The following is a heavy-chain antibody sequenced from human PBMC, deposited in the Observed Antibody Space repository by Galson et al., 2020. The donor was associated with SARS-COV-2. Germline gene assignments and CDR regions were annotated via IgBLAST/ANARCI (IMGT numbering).Heavy chain of an antibody. D-gene: IGHD1-26*01. CDR1: GFTFSSYD. Sequence: GESLKISCAASGFTFSSYDMHWVRQATGKGLEWVSAIGTAGDTYYPGSVKGRFTISRENAKNSLYLQMNSLRAGDTAVYYCARAGEGGSYYYYYGMDVWGHGTTVTVSS. V-gene: IGHV3-13*01. CDR3: ARAGEGGSYYYYYGMDV. J-gene: IGHJ6*02. CDR2: IGTAGDT.